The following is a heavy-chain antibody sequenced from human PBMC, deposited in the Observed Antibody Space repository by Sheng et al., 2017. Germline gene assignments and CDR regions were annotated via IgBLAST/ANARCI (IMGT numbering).Heavy chain of an antibody. CDR3: ARPLYGDYVGSDY. CDR2: ISSSSSSI. V-gene: IGHV3-21*02. J-gene: IGHJ4*02. Sequence: AQLVESGGGVVQPGRSLRLSCAASGFTISGYSIGWVRQAPGKGLEWVSSISSSSSSIYYADSVRGRFTISRDNTKDSVYLQMNSLRAEDTAVYYCARPLYGDYVGSDYWGQGTLVTVSS. CDR1: GFTISGYS. D-gene: IGHD4-17*01.